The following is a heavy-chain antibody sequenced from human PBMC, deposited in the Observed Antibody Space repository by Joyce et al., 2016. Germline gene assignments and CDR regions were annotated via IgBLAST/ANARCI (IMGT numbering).Heavy chain of an antibody. Sequence: QVQLVQSGAEVKNPGASVKVSCKASGFSFSGYYIHWVRQAPGQGLEWMGGINPDRGDTMYAQKFQGRVTMTRDTSIRTVYLELGRLTSDDTALYYCAREDGGTFYFDYWGQVTLVTVSS. D-gene: IGHD4-23*01. CDR1: GFSFSGYY. V-gene: IGHV1-2*02. CDR2: INPDRGDT. J-gene: IGHJ4*02. CDR3: AREDGGTFYFDY.